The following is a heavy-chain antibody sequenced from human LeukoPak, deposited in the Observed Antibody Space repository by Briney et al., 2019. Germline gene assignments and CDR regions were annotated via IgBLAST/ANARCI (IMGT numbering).Heavy chain of an antibody. J-gene: IGHJ4*02. CDR2: IYYSGST. CDR3: ARRPPYCSGGSCYFDY. CDR1: GGSISSSSYY. Sequence: SETLSLTCTVSGGSISSSSYYWGWIRQPPGKGLEWIGSIYYSGSTYYNPSLKSRVTISVDTSKNQFSLKLSSVTSADTAVYYCARRPPYCSGGSCYFDYWGQGTLVTVSS. D-gene: IGHD2-15*01. V-gene: IGHV4-39*01.